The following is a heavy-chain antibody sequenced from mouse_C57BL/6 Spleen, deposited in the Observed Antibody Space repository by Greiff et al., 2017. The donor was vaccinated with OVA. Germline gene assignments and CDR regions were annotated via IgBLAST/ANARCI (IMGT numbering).Heavy chain of an antibody. J-gene: IGHJ2*01. V-gene: IGHV1-64*01. CDR2: IHPNSGST. Sequence: QVQLQQSGAELVKPGASVKLSCKASGYTFTSYWMHWVKQRPGQGLEWIGMIHPNSGSTNYNEKFKSKATLTVDKSSSTAYMQLSSLTSEDSAVYYCAREATGPFDYWGQGTTLTVSS. CDR1: GYTFTSYW. D-gene: IGHD4-1*02. CDR3: AREATGPFDY.